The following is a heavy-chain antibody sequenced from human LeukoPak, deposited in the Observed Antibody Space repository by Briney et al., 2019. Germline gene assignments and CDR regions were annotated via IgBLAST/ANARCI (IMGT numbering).Heavy chain of an antibody. J-gene: IGHJ5*01. D-gene: IGHD2-2*01. CDR1: GFTFNNYA. CDR2: ISASGGTT. V-gene: IGHV3-23*01. Sequence: GGSLRLSCAASGFTFNNYAMSWVRQAPGKGLEWVSAISASGGTTYYADSVKGRFTISRDSSENTLFLQMNSLRAEDTAVYYCAKEPREYCSSTSCPNWFDSWGQGTLVTVSS. CDR3: AKEPREYCSSTSCPNWFDS.